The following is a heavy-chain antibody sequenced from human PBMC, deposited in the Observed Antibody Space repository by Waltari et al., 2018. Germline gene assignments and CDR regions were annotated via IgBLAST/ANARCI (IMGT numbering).Heavy chain of an antibody. Sequence: QVQLVESGGGVVQPGRSLRLSCAASGFTFSSYGMHWVRQAPGKGLEGVAVISYDGRNKYYADSVKGRFTISRDNSKNTLYLQMNSLRAEDTAVYYCAKQRNYYYYMDVWGKGTTVTVS. CDR2: ISYDGRNK. CDR1: GFTFSSYG. CDR3: AKQRNYYYYMDV. V-gene: IGHV3-30*18. J-gene: IGHJ6*03.